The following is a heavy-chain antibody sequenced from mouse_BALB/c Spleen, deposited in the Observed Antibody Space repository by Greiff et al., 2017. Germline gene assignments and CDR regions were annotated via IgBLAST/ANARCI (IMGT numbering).Heavy chain of an antibody. CDR1: GYSITSDYA. D-gene: IGHD2-1*01. Sequence: EVKLQESGPGLVKPSQSLSLTCTVTGYSITSDYAWNWIRQFPGNKLEWMGYISYSGSTSYNPSLKSRISITRDTSKNQFFLQLNSVTTEDTATYYSARDYYGNYEGAMDYWGQGTSVTVSS. J-gene: IGHJ4*01. CDR2: ISYSGST. CDR3: ARDYYGNYEGAMDY. V-gene: IGHV3-2*02.